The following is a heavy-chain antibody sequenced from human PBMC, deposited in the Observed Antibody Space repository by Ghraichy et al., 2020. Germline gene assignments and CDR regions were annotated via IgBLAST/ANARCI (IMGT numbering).Heavy chain of an antibody. CDR1: GFTFSGYS. Sequence: LTCVGSGFTFSGYSMNWVRQSPGKRLEWVSYITSSSSFKSYADSVKGRFTISRDNAQNSLSLQMNSLTDEDTAVYYCARGSRVVRFYYYDGMDVWGQGTTVTVSS. V-gene: IGHV3-48*02. D-gene: IGHD4-23*01. CDR3: ARGSRVVRFYYYDGMDV. CDR2: ITSSSSFK. J-gene: IGHJ6*02.